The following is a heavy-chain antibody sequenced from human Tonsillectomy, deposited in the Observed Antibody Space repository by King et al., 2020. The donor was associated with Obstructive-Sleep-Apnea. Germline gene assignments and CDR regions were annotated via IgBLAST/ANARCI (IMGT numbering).Heavy chain of an antibody. D-gene: IGHD6-13*01. V-gene: IGHV1-46*01. CDR1: GYTFTSYY. CDR2: IKPSGGST. CDR3: AREMGQQSSDPYDY. Sequence: VQLVESGAEGKKPGASVKVSCKASGYTFTSYYMHWVRQAPGQGLEWMGIIKPSGGSTSYAQKFQCGVTMTKDTSTSTVYMELSSLRSEDTAVYYCAREMGQQSSDPYDYWGQGTLVTVSS. J-gene: IGHJ4*02.